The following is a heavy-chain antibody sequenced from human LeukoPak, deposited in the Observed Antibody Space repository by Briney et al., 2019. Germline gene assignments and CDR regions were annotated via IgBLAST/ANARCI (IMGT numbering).Heavy chain of an antibody. Sequence: GGSLRLSCAASGFTFSSYSMNWVRQAPGKGLEWVSYISSSSSTIYYADSVRGRFTISRGNAKNSLYLQMNSLRAEDTAVYYCTRDHHRRHYDSQARNTFDIWGQGTMVTVSS. CDR2: ISSSSSTI. CDR1: GFTFSSYS. J-gene: IGHJ3*02. D-gene: IGHD3-22*01. V-gene: IGHV3-48*01. CDR3: TRDHHRRHYDSQARNTFDI.